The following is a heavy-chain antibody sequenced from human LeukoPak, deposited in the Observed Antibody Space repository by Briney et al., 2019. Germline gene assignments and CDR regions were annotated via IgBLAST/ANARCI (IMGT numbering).Heavy chain of an antibody. CDR3: ARVAYGSSWFSP. V-gene: IGHV4-34*01. CDR2: INHSGST. Sequence: PSETLSLTCAVYGGSFSGYYWSWIRQPPGKGLEWIGEINHSGSTNYNPSLKSRVTISVDTSKNQFSLKLSSVTAADTAVYYFARVAYGSSWFSPWAQGPLVIVSS. J-gene: IGHJ5*02. CDR1: GGSFSGYY. D-gene: IGHD2-2*01.